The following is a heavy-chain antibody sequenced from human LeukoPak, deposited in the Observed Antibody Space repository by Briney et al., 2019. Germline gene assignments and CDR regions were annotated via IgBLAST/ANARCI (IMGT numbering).Heavy chain of an antibody. D-gene: IGHD2-2*01. V-gene: IGHV1-69*05. CDR2: IIPIFGTA. CDR3: ASSGYCSSTSCLYYYYYYMDV. CDR1: GGTFSSYA. Sequence: SVKVSCKASGGTFSSYAISWVLQAPGQGLEWMGGIIPIFGTANYAQKFQGRVTITTDESTSTAYMELSSLRSEDTAVYYCASSGYCSSTSCLYYYYYYMDVWGKGTTVTVSS. J-gene: IGHJ6*03.